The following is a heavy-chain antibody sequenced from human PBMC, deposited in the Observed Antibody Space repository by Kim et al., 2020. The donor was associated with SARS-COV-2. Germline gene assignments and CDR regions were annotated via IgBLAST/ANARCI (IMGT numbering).Heavy chain of an antibody. CDR2: GDT. Sequence: GDTRYRDSVKGRFTISRDSSKNTLFLQMNSLRVEDTAIYFCTPLTSKDYWGQGTLVTVSS. J-gene: IGHJ4*02. V-gene: IGHV3-66*01. CDR3: TPLTSKDY.